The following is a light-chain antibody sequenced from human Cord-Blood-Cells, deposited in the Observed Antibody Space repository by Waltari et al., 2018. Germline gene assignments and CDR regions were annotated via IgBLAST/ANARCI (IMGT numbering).Light chain of an antibody. CDR2: EDN. V-gene: IGLV6-57*03. CDR3: QSYDSSNQV. Sequence: NFMLTQPHSVSESPGKTVTISCTRSSGSIASNYLQWYQQRPGSAPTTVIYEDNQRPPRVPDRFYGSIDSSSNSASLTISGLKTEDEDDYYCQSYDSSNQVFGGGTKLTVL. CDR1: SGSIASNY. J-gene: IGLJ3*02.